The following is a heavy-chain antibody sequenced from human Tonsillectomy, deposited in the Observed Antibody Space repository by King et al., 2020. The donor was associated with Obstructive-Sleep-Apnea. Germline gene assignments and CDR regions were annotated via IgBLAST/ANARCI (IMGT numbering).Heavy chain of an antibody. Sequence: QLQESGPGLVKPSETLSLTCTVSGGFISSSNYYWGWIRQPPGKGLEWIGSIYYSGSTYYNPSLKSRVTMSVDTSKDQFSLKLSSVTAADTAVYYCARRYCGGDCWEYYYYGMDVWGQGTTVTVSS. CDR3: ARRYCGGDCWEYYYYGMDV. J-gene: IGHJ6*02. CDR1: GGFISSSNYY. CDR2: IYYSGST. V-gene: IGHV4-39*07. D-gene: IGHD2-21*02.